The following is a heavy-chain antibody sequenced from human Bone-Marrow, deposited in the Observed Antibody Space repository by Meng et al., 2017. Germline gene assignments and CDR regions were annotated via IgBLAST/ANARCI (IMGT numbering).Heavy chain of an antibody. D-gene: IGHD3-22*01. CDR3: ARGLGSGYYYAYFDY. CDR2: INWNGGST. CDR1: GFTFDDYG. V-gene: IGHV3-20*04. J-gene: IGHJ4*02. Sequence: GESLKISCVASGFTFDDYGMSWVRQAPGKGLEWVSGINWNGGSTGYADSVKGRFTISRDNAKNSLYLQMNSLRAEDTALYYCARGLGSGYYYAYFDYWGQGTLVTVSS.